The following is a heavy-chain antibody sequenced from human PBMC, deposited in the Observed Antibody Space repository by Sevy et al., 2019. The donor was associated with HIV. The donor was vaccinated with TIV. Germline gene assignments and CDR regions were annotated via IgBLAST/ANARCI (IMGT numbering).Heavy chain of an antibody. CDR2: IYYSGST. D-gene: IGHD6-19*01. CDR1: GGSISSSSYY. V-gene: IGHV4-39*01. CDR3: ARMDIAVAGSYTFDY. Sequence: SETLSLTCTVSGGSISSSSYYWGWIRQPPGKGLEWIGSIYYSGSTNYNPSLKSRVTISVDTSKNQFSLKLGSVTAADTAVYYCARMDIAVAGSYTFDYWGQGTLVTVSS. J-gene: IGHJ4*02.